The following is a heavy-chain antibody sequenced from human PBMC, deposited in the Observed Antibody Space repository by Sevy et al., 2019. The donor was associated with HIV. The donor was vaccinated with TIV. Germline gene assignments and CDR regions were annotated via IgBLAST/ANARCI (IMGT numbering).Heavy chain of an antibody. D-gene: IGHD3-3*01. Sequence: GWSLRLSCAASGFTFSSYWMHWVRQAPGKGLVWVSRINSDGSGTSYADSVKGRFTISRDNAKNTLYLQMNSLRAEDMAVYYCARDFWSAQRGMDVWGQGTTVTVSS. V-gene: IGHV3-74*01. J-gene: IGHJ6*02. CDR3: ARDFWSAQRGMDV. CDR1: GFTFSSYW. CDR2: INSDGSGT.